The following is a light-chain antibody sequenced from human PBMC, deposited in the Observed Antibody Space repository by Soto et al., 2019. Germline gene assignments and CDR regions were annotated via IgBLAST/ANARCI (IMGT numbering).Light chain of an antibody. J-gene: IGKJ1*01. V-gene: IGKV1-6*01. CDR2: AAS. CDR1: QGIRND. CDR3: QHHNSYSEA. Sequence: AIQMTQSPSSLSASVGDRVTITYRASQGIRNDLGWYQQKPGKAPKLLIYAASSLQSGVPSRLSGSGSGTDFTLTISSLQPDDFATYYCQHHNSYSEAFGQGTQVDIK.